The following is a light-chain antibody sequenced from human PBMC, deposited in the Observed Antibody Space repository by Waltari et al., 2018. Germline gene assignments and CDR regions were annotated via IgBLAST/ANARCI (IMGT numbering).Light chain of an antibody. V-gene: IGKV3-11*01. CDR1: QRISRY. Sequence: IVFTQSPATLSFSPEARATLSFRVSQRISRYLAWYQQQPGLSPMLLIYDASTRATGIPARFSGSGSGTDFTLTISSLEPEDFAVYYCQHRSNWPPSFGQGTKVEIE. CDR3: QHRSNWPPS. CDR2: DAS. J-gene: IGKJ2*01.